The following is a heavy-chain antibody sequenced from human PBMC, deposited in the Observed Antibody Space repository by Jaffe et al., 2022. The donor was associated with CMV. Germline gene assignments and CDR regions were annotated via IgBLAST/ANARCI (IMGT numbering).Heavy chain of an antibody. V-gene: IGHV4-39*01. CDR2: IYYSGST. CDR1: GGSISSSSYY. J-gene: IGHJ4*02. Sequence: QLQLQESGPGLVKPSETLSLTCTVSGGSISSSSYYWGWIRQPPGKGLEWIGSIYYSGSTYYNPSLKSRVTISVDTSKNQFSLKLSSVTAADTAVYYCARPSGSYFWDYWGQGTLVTVSS. D-gene: IGHD1-26*01. CDR3: ARPSGSYFWDY.